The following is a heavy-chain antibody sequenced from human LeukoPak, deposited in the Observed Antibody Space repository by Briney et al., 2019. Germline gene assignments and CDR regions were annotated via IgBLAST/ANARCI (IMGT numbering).Heavy chain of an antibody. J-gene: IGHJ4*02. D-gene: IGHD4-23*01. Sequence: GGSLRLSCAASGFTFNAYWMTWVQAPGKGLEWVANIKQDGSEKYYVDSVKGRFTISRDNAKDSLYLQMNSLRAEDTAVYFCARGWRWMNYYFDYWGQGTLVTVSS. CDR1: GFTFNAYW. CDR2: IKQDGSEK. CDR3: ARGWRWMNYYFDY. V-gene: IGHV3-7*03.